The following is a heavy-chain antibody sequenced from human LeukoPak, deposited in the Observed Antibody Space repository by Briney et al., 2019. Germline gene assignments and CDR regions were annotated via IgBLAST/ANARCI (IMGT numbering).Heavy chain of an antibody. J-gene: IGHJ4*02. CDR2: INHSGST. V-gene: IGHV4-34*01. CDR1: GGSFSGYY. CDR3: ARLQRLFDY. Sequence: SETLSLTCAVSGGSFSGYYWSWVRQPPGKGLEWSGEINHSGSTNYNPSLKSRVTISVDTSKNQFSLKLSSVTAADTAVYYCARLQRLFDYWGQGTLVTVSS.